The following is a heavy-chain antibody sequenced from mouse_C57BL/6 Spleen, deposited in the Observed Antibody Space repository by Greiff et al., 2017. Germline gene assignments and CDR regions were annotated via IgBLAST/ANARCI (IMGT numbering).Heavy chain of an antibody. CDR2: IYPGDGDT. Sequence: QVQLQQSGPELAKPGASVKISCKASGYAFSSSWMNWVKQRPGKGLEGIGRIYPGDGDTNSNGKFKGKATLTADKASSTAYMQLSSLTSEDSAVYFCARSDSGAYYSNYRCFDVWGTGTTVTVSS. CDR3: ARSDSGAYYSNYRCFDV. CDR1: GYAFSSSW. J-gene: IGHJ1*03. D-gene: IGHD2-5*01. V-gene: IGHV1-82*01.